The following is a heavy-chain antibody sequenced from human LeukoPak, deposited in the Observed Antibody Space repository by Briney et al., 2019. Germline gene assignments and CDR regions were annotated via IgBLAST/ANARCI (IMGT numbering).Heavy chain of an antibody. CDR3: AEEGR. Sequence: LSLTCTVSGGSISSGDYYWSWIRQPPGKGLEWVSYISSSGSTIYYADSVKGRFTISRDNAKNSLYLQMNSLRAEDTAVYYCAEEGRWGQGTLVTVSS. V-gene: IGHV3-11*01. CDR2: ISSSGSTI. J-gene: IGHJ4*02. CDR1: GGSISSGDYY.